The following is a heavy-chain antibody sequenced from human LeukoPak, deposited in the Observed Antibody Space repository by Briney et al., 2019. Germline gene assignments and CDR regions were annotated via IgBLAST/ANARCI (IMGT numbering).Heavy chain of an antibody. CDR2: IKQDGSEK. D-gene: IGHD3-3*01. CDR1: GFTFSSYW. CDR3: AREYYDFWSGLYN. J-gene: IGHJ4*02. V-gene: IGHV3-7*01. Sequence: PGGSLRLSCAASGFTFSSYWMSWVRQAPGKGLEWVANIKQDGSEKYYVDSVKGRFTISRDNAKNSLYLQMNSLRAEDTAVYYCAREYYDFWSGLYNWGQGTLATVSS.